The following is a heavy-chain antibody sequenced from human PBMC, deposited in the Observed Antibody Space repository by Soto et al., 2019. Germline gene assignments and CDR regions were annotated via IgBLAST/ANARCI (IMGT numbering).Heavy chain of an antibody. CDR2: TSVKNGNT. Sequence: QVQLVQSGVEVKKPGASVMVSCKASGYTFISHGISWVRQAPGQGLECMRWTSVKNGNTNYAQKLQGRVILTTDTSTSTAYMELRSLGSDDTAVYYCARVSSSIVVVPDYGMDVWGQGTTVTVSS. V-gene: IGHV1-18*04. CDR3: ARVSSSIVVVPDYGMDV. D-gene: IGHD2-15*01. CDR1: GYTFISHG. J-gene: IGHJ6*02.